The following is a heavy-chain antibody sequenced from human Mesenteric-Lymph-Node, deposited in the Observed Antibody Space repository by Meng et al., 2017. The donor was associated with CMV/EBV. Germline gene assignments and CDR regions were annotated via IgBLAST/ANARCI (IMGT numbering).Heavy chain of an antibody. D-gene: IGHD1-26*01. V-gene: IGHV3-48*04. CDR1: GFTFSDYS. J-gene: IGHJ6*02. CDR2: ISSRGSSI. Sequence: GGSLRLSCAASGFTFSDYSMNWVRQAPGKGLDWLAYISSRGSSIFYSDSVKGRFTISRDNAKNSLYLQMNSLRAEDTAVYYCASYRTAYYYYGMDVWGQGTTVTVSS. CDR3: ASYRTAYYYYGMDV.